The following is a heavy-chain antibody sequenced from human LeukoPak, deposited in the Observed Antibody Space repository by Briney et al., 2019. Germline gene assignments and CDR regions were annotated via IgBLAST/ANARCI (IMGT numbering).Heavy chain of an antibody. V-gene: IGHV3-11*01. CDR1: GFTFSDYY. J-gene: IGHJ4*02. CDR3: ARDIYYYGSGGYKLDY. CDR2: ISSSGSTI. D-gene: IGHD3-10*01. Sequence: GGSLRLYCAASGFTFSDYYMSWLRQAPGKGLEWVSYISSSGSTIYYADSVKGRFTISRDNVKNSLYLQMNSLRAEDTAVYYCARDIYYYGSGGYKLDYWGQGTLVTVSS.